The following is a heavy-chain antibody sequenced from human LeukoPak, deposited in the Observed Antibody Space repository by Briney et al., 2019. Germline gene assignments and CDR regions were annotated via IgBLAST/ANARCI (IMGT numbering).Heavy chain of an antibody. V-gene: IGHV1-24*01. J-gene: IGHJ3*02. CDR2: FDPEDGET. CDR1: GYTLTELS. D-gene: IGHD3-22*01. CDR3: ATGSQYYYDSSGYYNAFDI. Sequence: GASVKVSCKASGYTLTELSMHWVRQAPGKGLEWMGGFDPEDGETIYAQKFQGRVTMTEDTSTDTAYMELGSLRSEDTAVYYCATGSQYYYDSSGYYNAFDIWGQGTMVTVSS.